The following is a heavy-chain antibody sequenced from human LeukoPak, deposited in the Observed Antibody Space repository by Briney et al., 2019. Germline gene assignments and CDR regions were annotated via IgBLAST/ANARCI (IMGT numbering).Heavy chain of an antibody. V-gene: IGHV3-64D*09. CDR1: GFTFNSYA. CDR2: ISSSGGST. J-gene: IGHJ4*02. Sequence: GGSLRLSCSASGFTFNSYAMHWVRQAPGKGLEYVSAISSSGGSTYYADLVKGRFTISRDNSKNTLYPQMSSLRPEDTAVYYCVNQISGWVYWGQGTLVTVSS. CDR3: VNQISGWVY. D-gene: IGHD6-19*01.